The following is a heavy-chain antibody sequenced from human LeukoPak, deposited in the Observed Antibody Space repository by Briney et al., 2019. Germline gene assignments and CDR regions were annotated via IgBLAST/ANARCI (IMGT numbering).Heavy chain of an antibody. CDR2: IYYSGST. V-gene: IGHV4-59*08. CDR3: ARPVPSRLGWFDP. CDR1: GGSISSYY. Sequence: PSETLSLTCTVSGGSISSYYWSWIRQPPGKGLEWIGYIYYSGSTNYNPSLKSRVTISVDTSKNQFSLKLSSVTAADTAVYYCARPVPSRLGWFDPWGQGTLVTVSS. D-gene: IGHD1-1*01. J-gene: IGHJ5*02.